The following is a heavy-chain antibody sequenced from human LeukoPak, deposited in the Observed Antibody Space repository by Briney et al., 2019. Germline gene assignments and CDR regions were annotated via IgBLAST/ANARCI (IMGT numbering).Heavy chain of an antibody. J-gene: IGHJ4*02. V-gene: IGHV1-8*01. CDR1: GYTFTSYD. Sequence: ASVKVSCKASGYTFTSYDINWVRQATGQGLEWMGWMNPNSGNTGYAQKFQGRVTMTRNTSISTAYMELSSLRSEDTAVYYCARGLYPGTIAAAPYWGQGTLVTVPS. D-gene: IGHD6-13*01. CDR2: MNPNSGNT. CDR3: ARGLYPGTIAAAPY.